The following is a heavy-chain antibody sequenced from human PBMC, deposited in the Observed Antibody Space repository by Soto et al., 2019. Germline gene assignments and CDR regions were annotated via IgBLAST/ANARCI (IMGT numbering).Heavy chain of an antibody. CDR1: GFTFTSYA. D-gene: IGHD5-12*01. J-gene: IGHJ4*02. Sequence: EVQLLESGGGLVQPGGSLRLSCAASGFTFTSYAMTWVRQAPGKGLEWVSAISSSGSSTYYADSVKGRFTISRDNSKNTLYLQMNSLRAEDTAVYYCAKAGGGYEYYSDYWGQGILVTVSS. CDR2: ISSSGSST. V-gene: IGHV3-23*01. CDR3: AKAGGGYEYYSDY.